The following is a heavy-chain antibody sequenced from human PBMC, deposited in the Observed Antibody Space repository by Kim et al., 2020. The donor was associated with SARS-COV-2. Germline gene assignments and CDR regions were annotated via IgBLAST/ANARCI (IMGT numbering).Heavy chain of an antibody. CDR3: SRDADAYDAFDR. CDR1: GFTVSSNY. Sequence: GGSLRLSCAASGFTVSSNYMSWVRQAPGKGLEWVSVSYSGGSTYYADSVKGRCTISRDNSKNTLYLQMNSLRADDTAADYYSRDADAYDAFDRWVQ. D-gene: IGHD2-2*01. V-gene: IGHV3-53*01. J-gene: IGHJ3*02. CDR2: SYSGGST.